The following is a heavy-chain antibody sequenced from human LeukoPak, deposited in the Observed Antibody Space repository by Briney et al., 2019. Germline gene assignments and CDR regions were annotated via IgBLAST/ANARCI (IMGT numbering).Heavy chain of an antibody. J-gene: IGHJ4*02. CDR2: INPNSGGT. CDR3: ARVLARSRARYFDY. D-gene: IGHD6-6*01. V-gene: IGHV1-2*02. Sequence: GASVKVSCKASGYTFTSYYMHWVRQAPGQGLEWMGWINPNSGGTNYAQKFQGRVTMTRDTSISTAYMELSRLRSDDTAVYYCARVLARSRARYFDYWGQGTLVTVSS. CDR1: GYTFTSYY.